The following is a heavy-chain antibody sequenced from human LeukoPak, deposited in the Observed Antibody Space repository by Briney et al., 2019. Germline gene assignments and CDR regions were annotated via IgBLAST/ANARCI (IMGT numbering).Heavy chain of an antibody. CDR1: GGSFSGYY. Sequence: SETLSLTCAVYGGSFSGYYWSWIRQPPGKGLEWIGEINHSGSTNYNPSLKSRVTISVDTSKNQFSLKLSSVTAADTAVYYCARQSPYCGGDCYSGGFDYWGQGTLVTVSS. CDR2: INHSGST. CDR3: ARQSPYCGGDCYSGGFDY. J-gene: IGHJ4*02. D-gene: IGHD2-21*02. V-gene: IGHV4-34*01.